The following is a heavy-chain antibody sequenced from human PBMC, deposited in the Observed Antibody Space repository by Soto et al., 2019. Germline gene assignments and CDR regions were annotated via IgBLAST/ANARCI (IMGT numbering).Heavy chain of an antibody. CDR1: GFAFNNYG. CDR3: AREDSIIIPAVSDF. J-gene: IGHJ4*02. D-gene: IGHD2-2*01. Sequence: EVQLLESGGGLVRPGGSLRLSCTVSGFAFNNYGINWVRQASGKGLEWVSSISKSDYTYYSDSVKGRFTISRDNAKNSVSLQMNTLRVEDTAVYYCAREDSIIIPAVSDFWGQGTLVTVSS. CDR2: ISKSDYT. V-gene: IGHV3-21*01.